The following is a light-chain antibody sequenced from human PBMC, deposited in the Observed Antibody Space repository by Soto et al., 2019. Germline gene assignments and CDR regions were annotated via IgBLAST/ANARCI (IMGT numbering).Light chain of an antibody. CDR1: QSVRSN. Sequence: EIVMTQSPATLSASPGERATPSCRASQSVRSNLAWYQQKPGQAPRLLIYGASTRATGIPARFSGSGSGTEFTLSIGSLQSEDFAIYYCQQYNTWPPTFGQGTKVDIK. J-gene: IGKJ1*01. V-gene: IGKV3-15*01. CDR2: GAS. CDR3: QQYNTWPPT.